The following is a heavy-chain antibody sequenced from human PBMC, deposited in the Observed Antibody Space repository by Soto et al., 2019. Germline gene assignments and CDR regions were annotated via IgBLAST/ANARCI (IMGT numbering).Heavy chain of an antibody. Sequence: GGSLRLSCAASGFTFSNAWMNWVRQAPGKGLEWVGRIKSKTDGGTTDYAAPVKGRFTISRDDSKNTLYLQMNSLKTEDTAVYYCTTDFIAAAGTIFYWGQGTLVTVSS. CDR2: IKSKTDGGTT. CDR3: TTDFIAAAGTIFY. D-gene: IGHD6-13*01. V-gene: IGHV3-15*07. J-gene: IGHJ4*02. CDR1: GFTFSNAW.